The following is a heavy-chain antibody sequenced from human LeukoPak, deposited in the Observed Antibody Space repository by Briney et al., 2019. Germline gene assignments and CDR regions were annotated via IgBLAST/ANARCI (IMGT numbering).Heavy chain of an antibody. V-gene: IGHV4-34*01. CDR1: GGSFSGYY. D-gene: IGHD3-9*01. Sequence: SETLSLTCAVYGGSFSGYYWSWIRQPPGKGLEWIGEINHSGSTNYNPSLKSRVTISVDTSKNQFSLKLSSVTAADTAVYYCARGAGYDILTGYYYSYYFDYWGQGTLVTASS. CDR3: ARGAGYDILTGYYYSYYFDY. CDR2: INHSGST. J-gene: IGHJ4*02.